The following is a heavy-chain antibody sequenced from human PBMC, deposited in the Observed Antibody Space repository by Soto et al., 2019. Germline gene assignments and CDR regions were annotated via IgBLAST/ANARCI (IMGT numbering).Heavy chain of an antibody. CDR2: IDWDDDK. CDR1: GFSLSTGGMC. V-gene: IGHV2-70*01. J-gene: IGHJ6*02. CDR3: ARILARPYYYYGMDV. Sequence: NPTQTLTLTCTFSGFSLSTGGMCVSWIRQPPGKALEWLALIDWDDDKYYSTSLKTRLTISKDTSKNQVVLTMTNMDPVDTATYYCARILARPYYYYGMDVWGQGTTVTVSS.